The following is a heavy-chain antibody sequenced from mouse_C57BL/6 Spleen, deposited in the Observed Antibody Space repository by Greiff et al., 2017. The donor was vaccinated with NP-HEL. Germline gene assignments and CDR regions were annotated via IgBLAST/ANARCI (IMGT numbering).Heavy chain of an antibody. Sequence: VQLQQSGAELVRPGTSVKMSCKASGYTFTNYWIGWAKQRPGHGLEWIGDIYPGGGYTNYHEKFKGKATLTADKSSSTAYMQFSSLTSEDSAIYYCARRDYDGAWFAYWGQGTLVTVSA. J-gene: IGHJ3*01. D-gene: IGHD2-4*01. CDR3: ARRDYDGAWFAY. V-gene: IGHV1-63*01. CDR1: GYTFTNYW. CDR2: IYPGGGYT.